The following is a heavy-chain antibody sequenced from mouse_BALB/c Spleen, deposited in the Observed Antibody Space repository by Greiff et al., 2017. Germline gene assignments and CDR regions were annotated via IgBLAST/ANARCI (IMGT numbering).Heavy chain of an antibody. CDR3: ARESGNYGYFDV. Sequence: VQLQQSGPGLVAPSQSLSITCTVSGFSLTSYGVHWVRQPPGKGLEWLGVIWAGGSTNYNSALMSRLSISKDNSKSQVFLKMNSLQTDDTAMYYCARESGNYGYFDVWGAGTTVTVSS. J-gene: IGHJ1*01. CDR2: IWAGGST. CDR1: GFSLTSYG. D-gene: IGHD1-3*01. V-gene: IGHV2-9*02.